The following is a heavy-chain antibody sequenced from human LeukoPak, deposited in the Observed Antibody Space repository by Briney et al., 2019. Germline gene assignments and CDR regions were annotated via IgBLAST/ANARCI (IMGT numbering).Heavy chain of an antibody. CDR2: IIPILGIA. Sequence: SVKVSCKASGGTFSSYTISWVRQAPGQGLEWMGRIIPILGIANYAQKFQGRATITADKSTSTAYMELSSLRSEDTAVYYCAREGDSSGYYYDYWGQGTLVTVSS. D-gene: IGHD3-22*01. CDR3: AREGDSSGYYYDY. V-gene: IGHV1-69*04. J-gene: IGHJ4*02. CDR1: GGTFSSYT.